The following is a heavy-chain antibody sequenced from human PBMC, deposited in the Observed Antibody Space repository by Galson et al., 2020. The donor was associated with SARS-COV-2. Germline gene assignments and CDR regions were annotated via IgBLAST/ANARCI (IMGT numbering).Heavy chain of an antibody. CDR1: GFSFASCA. J-gene: IGHJ5*02. Sequence: GESLKISCAVSGFSFASCAMHWVRQAPGKGLEWVAVISHDGDTTFYADSVRGRFTISRDTSRDILFLQMDSLRPEDTAMYYCLRAFKVEGQLTQPSNRFDHWGQGTLVSVFS. D-gene: IGHD4-4*01. CDR3: LRAFKVEGQLTQPSNRFDH. V-gene: IGHV3-30-3*01. CDR2: ISHDGDTT.